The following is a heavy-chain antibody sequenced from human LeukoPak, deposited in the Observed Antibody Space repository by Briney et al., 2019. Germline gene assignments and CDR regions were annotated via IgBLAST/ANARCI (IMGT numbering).Heavy chain of an antibody. CDR1: GYTFTSYG. CDR3: ARGTGALAARDYYYMDA. J-gene: IGHJ6*03. V-gene: IGHV1-18*01. Sequence: ASVKVSCKASGYTFTSYGISWVRQAPGQGLEWMGWISAYNGNTNYAQKLQGRVTMTTDTSTSTAYMELRSLRSDDTAVYYCARGTGALAARDYYYMDAWGKGTTVTVSS. CDR2: ISAYNGNT. D-gene: IGHD6-6*01.